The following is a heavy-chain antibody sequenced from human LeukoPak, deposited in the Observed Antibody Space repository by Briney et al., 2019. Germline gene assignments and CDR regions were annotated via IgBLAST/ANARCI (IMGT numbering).Heavy chain of an antibody. CDR2: ISSNGGST. CDR3: VKADYYDTSNYYYRYFQY. J-gene: IGHJ1*01. V-gene: IGHV3-64D*09. CDR1: GFTFSSYT. D-gene: IGHD3-22*01. Sequence: GGSLRLSCSASGFTFSSYTMHWVRQAPGKGLEYVSAISSNGGSTYYADSVKGRFTISRDNSKNTLYLQMSSLRAEDTAVYYCVKADYYDTSNYYYRYFQYWGQGTLVTVSS.